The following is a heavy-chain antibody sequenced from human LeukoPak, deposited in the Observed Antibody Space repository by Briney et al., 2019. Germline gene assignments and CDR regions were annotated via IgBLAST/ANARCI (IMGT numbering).Heavy chain of an antibody. D-gene: IGHD2-15*01. V-gene: IGHV4-34*01. CDR1: GGSFSCYY. Sequence: SGALSQTCAVNGGSFSCYYWGWLRQPRWKGLAWMGVMNHSGSANCNPSLKSRVTISVDTSKNQFSLKLSSVTAADTAVYYCARGPYCSGGSCYLIYYFDYWGQGTLVTVSS. CDR2: MNHSGSA. J-gene: IGHJ4*02. CDR3: ARGPYCSGGSCYLIYYFDY.